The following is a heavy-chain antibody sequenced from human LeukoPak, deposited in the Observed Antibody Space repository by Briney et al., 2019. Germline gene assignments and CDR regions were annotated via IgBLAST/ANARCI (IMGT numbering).Heavy chain of an antibody. Sequence: GGSLRLSCAASGFTFSSYAVSWVRQAPGKGLEWVSAISGSGGSTYYADSVKGRFTISRDNSKNTLYLQMNSLRAEDTAVYYCAKGRAHRPYYMDVWGKGTTVTVSS. V-gene: IGHV3-23*01. CDR1: GFTFSSYA. CDR2: ISGSGGST. CDR3: AKGRAHRPYYMDV. J-gene: IGHJ6*03.